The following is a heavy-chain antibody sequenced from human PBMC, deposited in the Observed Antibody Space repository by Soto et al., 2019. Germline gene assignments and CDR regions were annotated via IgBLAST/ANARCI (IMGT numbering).Heavy chain of an antibody. CDR1: GYAFTTYG. CDR3: ARGRYGDY. J-gene: IGHJ4*02. CDR2: ISAHNGNT. V-gene: IGHV1-18*01. D-gene: IGHD1-1*01. Sequence: QVHLVQSGAEVKKPGASVKVSCKGSGYAFTTYGITWVRQAPGQGLEWMGWISAHNGNTNYAQKLQGRVTVTRDTSTSTAYMELRSLRSDDTAVYYCARGRYGDYCGQGALVDVSS.